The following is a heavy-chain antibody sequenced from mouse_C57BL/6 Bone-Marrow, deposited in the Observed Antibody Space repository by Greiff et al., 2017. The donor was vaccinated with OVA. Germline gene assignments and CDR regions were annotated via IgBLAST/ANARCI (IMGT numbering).Heavy chain of an antibody. V-gene: IGHV10-1*01. D-gene: IGHD1-1*01. CDR1: GFSFNTYA. Sequence: DVQLQESGGGLVQPKGSLKLSCAASGFSFNTYAMNWVRQAPGKGLEWVARIRSKSNNYATYYADSVKDRFTISRDDSESMLYLQMNNLKTEDTAMYYCVREIYPSSWYFDVWGTGTTVTVSS. CDR3: VREIYPSSWYFDV. J-gene: IGHJ1*03. CDR2: IRSKSNNYAT.